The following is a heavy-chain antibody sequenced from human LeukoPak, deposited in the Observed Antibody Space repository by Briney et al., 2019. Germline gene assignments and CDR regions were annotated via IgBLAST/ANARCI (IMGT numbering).Heavy chain of an antibody. Sequence: ASVKVSCKASGGTFSSYAISWVRQAPGQGLEWMGGIIPIFGTANYAQKFQGRVTITADESTSTAYMELSSLRSEDTAVYYCAREGRTGTTGEINWGQGTPVTVSS. V-gene: IGHV1-69*13. J-gene: IGHJ4*02. D-gene: IGHD1-1*01. CDR3: AREGRTGTTGEIN. CDR1: GGTFSSYA. CDR2: IIPIFGTA.